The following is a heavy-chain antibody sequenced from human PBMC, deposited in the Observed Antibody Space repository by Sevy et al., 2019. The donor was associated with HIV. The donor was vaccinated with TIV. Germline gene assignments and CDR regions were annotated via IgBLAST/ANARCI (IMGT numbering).Heavy chain of an antibody. D-gene: IGHD3-3*01. J-gene: IGHJ3*02. CDR2: INSPGTT. CDR1: GFIVSNYA. CDR3: AKDGTIFGVVFGAFDI. V-gene: IGHV3-23*01. Sequence: GGSLRLSCAASGFIVSNYAMTWVRQAPGKGLEWVSSINSPGTTYYAASVKGRFTISRDNSKNTLYLQMNSLRVDDTAVYSCAKDGTIFGVVFGAFDIWGQGTMVTVSS.